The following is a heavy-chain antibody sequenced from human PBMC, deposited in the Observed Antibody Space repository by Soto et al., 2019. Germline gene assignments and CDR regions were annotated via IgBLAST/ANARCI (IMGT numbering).Heavy chain of an antibody. V-gene: IGHV3-48*03. D-gene: IGHD3-22*01. Sequence: GGSLRLSCAASGFTFSSYEMNWVCQAPGKGLEWVSYISSSGSTIYYADSVKGRFTISRDNAKNSLYLQMNSLRAEDTAVYYCARVGYYYDSSGPWGQGTLVTVSS. J-gene: IGHJ5*02. CDR1: GFTFSSYE. CDR2: ISSSGSTI. CDR3: ARVGYYYDSSGP.